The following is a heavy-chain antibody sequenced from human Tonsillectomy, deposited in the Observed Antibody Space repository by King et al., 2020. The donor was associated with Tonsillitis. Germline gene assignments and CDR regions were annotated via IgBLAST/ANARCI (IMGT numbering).Heavy chain of an antibody. CDR3: AKGFSGSYGAFDI. Sequence: VQLVESGGGLVQPGRSLRLSCAASGFTFDDYAMHWVRQAPGKGLEWVSGISWNSGNIDYADSVKCRFTISRHNAKNSLYLQMNSLRAEDTALYYCAKGFSGSYGAFDIWGQGTIVTVSS. D-gene: IGHD1-26*01. V-gene: IGHV3-9*01. J-gene: IGHJ3*02. CDR1: GFTFDDYA. CDR2: ISWNSGNI.